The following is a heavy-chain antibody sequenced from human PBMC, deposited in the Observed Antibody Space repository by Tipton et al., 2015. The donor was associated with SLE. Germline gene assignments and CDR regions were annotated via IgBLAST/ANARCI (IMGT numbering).Heavy chain of an antibody. CDR2: IHYSGGT. D-gene: IGHD6-19*01. CDR1: GGSFSGYY. J-gene: IGHJ4*02. V-gene: IGHV4-34*01. CDR3: ARAQQWLDGGFDY. Sequence: TLSLTCGVYGGSFSGYYWSWIRQPPGKGLEWIGSIHYSGGTYYNPSLKSRLTISVDTSKSQFSLKLSSVTAADTAVYYCARAQQWLDGGFDYWGQGTLVTVSS.